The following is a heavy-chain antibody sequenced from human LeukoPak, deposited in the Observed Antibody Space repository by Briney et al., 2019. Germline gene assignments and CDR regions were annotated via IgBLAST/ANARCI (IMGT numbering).Heavy chain of an antibody. CDR1: GYTFTSYG. J-gene: IGHJ4*02. V-gene: IGHV1-18*01. CDR3: ARVVSCTNGVCYRLFDY. Sequence: ASVKVSCKASGYTFTSYGISWVRQAPGQGLEWMGWISAYNGNTNYAQKLQGRVTMTTDTSTSTAYMELRSLRSDDTAVYYRARVVSCTNGVCYRLFDYWGQGTLVTVSS. CDR2: ISAYNGNT. D-gene: IGHD2-8*01.